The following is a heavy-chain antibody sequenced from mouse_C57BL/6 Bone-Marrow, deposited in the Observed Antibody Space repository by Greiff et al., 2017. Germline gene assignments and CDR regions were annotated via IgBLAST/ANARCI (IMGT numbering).Heavy chain of an antibody. Sequence: EVHLVESGGGLVQPKGSLKLSCAASGFTFNTYAMHWVRQAPGKGLEWVARIRSKSSNYATYYADSVKDRFTISRDDSQSMLYLQMNNLKTEDTAMYYCVRPSYYGSSHWYFDVWGTGTTVTVSS. V-gene: IGHV10-3*01. CDR3: VRPSYYGSSHWYFDV. J-gene: IGHJ1*03. CDR2: IRSKSSNYAT. D-gene: IGHD1-1*01. CDR1: GFTFNTYA.